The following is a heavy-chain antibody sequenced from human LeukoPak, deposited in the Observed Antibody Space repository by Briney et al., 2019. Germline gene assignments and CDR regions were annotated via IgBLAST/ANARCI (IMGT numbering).Heavy chain of an antibody. CDR3: ARDNAGYDY. Sequence: GGSLRLSCVGSGFHFRLYNMNWVRQAPGKGLEWLSYITRSSSPIYYADSVKGRFTTSRDNAKNSLYLQMNSLRAEDTAVYYCARDNAGYDYWGQGTLVTVSS. CDR2: ITRSSSPI. CDR1: GFHFRLYN. V-gene: IGHV3-48*01. D-gene: IGHD5-12*01. J-gene: IGHJ4*02.